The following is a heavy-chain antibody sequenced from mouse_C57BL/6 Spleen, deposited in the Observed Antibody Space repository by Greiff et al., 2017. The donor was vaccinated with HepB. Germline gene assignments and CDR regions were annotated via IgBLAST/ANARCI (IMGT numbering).Heavy chain of an antibody. D-gene: IGHD2-2*01. J-gene: IGHJ3*01. CDR2: FHPYNDDT. CDR3: ARRNGYDDAGFAY. Sequence: QVQLKESGAELVKPGASVKMSCKASGYTFTTYPIEWMKQNHGKSLEWIGNFHPYNDDTKYNEKFKGKATLTVEKSSSTVYLELSRLTSDDSAVYYCARRNGYDDAGFAYWGQGTLVTVSA. V-gene: IGHV1-47*01. CDR1: GYTFTTYP.